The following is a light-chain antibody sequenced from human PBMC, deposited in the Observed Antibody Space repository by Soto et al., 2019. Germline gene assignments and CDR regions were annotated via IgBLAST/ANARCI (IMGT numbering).Light chain of an antibody. Sequence: QSVLTQPPSVSAPPGQRVTISCSGSSSNIGNNYVSWYQQLPGTAPKLLIYDNNKRPSGIPDRFSGSKSGTSATLGITGLQAGDEADYYCGTWASSLSAGVFGGGTKLTVL. CDR1: SSNIGNNY. CDR2: DNN. V-gene: IGLV1-51*01. CDR3: GTWASSLSAGV. J-gene: IGLJ2*01.